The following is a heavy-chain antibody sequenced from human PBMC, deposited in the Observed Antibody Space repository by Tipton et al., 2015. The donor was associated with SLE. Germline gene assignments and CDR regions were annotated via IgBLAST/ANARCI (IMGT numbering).Heavy chain of an antibody. CDR2: ISGSSSYI. V-gene: IGHV3-21*01. CDR1: GFPFDDYA. J-gene: IGHJ3*02. Sequence: GSLRLSCAASGFPFDDYAMHWVRQAPGKGLEWVSSISGSSSYIYSADSVKGRFTISRDNAKNSLYLQMHSLRAEDTAVYYCARGGFSQWLVLDAFDIWGQGTMVIVSS. CDR3: ARGGFSQWLVLDAFDI. D-gene: IGHD6-19*01.